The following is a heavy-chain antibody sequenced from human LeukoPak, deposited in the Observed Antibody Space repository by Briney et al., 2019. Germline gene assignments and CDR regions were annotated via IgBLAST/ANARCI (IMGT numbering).Heavy chain of an antibody. CDR2: NYYSGST. CDR3: ARGEQLIPNGTYYYYMDV. D-gene: IGHD6-13*01. J-gene: IGHJ6*03. V-gene: IGHV4-59*01. CDR1: GGSISSYY. Sequence: SETLSLTCTVSGGSISSYYWSWIRQPPGKGLEWIGYNYYSGSTNYNPSLKSRVTISIDTSKNQFSLKLTSVTAADTAVYYCARGEQLIPNGTYYYYMDVWGKGTTVTISS.